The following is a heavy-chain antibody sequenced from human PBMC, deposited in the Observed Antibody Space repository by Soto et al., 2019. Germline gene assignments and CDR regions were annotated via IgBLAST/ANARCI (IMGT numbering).Heavy chain of an antibody. J-gene: IGHJ6*02. D-gene: IGHD6-13*01. CDR2: ISSSSSYI. CDR3: ARDGSSSRSTNYYYYGMDV. CDR1: VFTFISYS. Sequence: NPGGSLRLSCASSVFTFISYSMNWVRQAPGKGLEWVSSISSSSSYIYYADSVKGRFTISRDNAKNSLYLQMNSLRAEDTAVYYCARDGSSSRSTNYYYYGMDVWGQGTTVTVSS. V-gene: IGHV3-21*01.